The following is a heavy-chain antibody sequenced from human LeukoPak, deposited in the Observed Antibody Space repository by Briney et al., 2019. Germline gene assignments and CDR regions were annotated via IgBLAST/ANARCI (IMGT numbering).Heavy chain of an antibody. CDR2: IIPIFGTA. J-gene: IGHJ5*02. Sequence: ASVKVSCKASGGTFSSYAISWVRQAPGQGLEWMGGIIPIFGTANYAQKFQGRVTITADESTSTAYMELSSLRSEDTAVYYCARDLGEQQLGASGFDPWGQGTLVTVSS. V-gene: IGHV1-69*13. D-gene: IGHD6-13*01. CDR3: ARDLGEQQLGASGFDP. CDR1: GGTFSSYA.